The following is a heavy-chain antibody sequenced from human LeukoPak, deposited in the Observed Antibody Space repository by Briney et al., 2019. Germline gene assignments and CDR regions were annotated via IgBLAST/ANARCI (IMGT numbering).Heavy chain of an antibody. D-gene: IGHD4-17*01. CDR2: ISGSGGST. V-gene: IGHV3-23*01. CDR1: GFTFSSYA. CDR3: AKDEMTTVTYYYYYGMDV. J-gene: IGHJ6*02. Sequence: GGSLRLSCAASGFTFSSYAMSWVRQAPGKGLEWVSAISGSGGSTYYADSVKGRFTVSRDNSKNTLYLQMNSLRAEDTAVYYCAKDEMTTVTYYYYYGMDVWGQGTTVTVSS.